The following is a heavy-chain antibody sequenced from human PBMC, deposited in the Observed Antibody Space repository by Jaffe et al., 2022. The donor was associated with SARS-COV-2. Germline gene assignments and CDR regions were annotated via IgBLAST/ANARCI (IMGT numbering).Heavy chain of an antibody. CDR2: ISYDGSNK. CDR1: GFTFSSYG. V-gene: IGHV3-30*18. J-gene: IGHJ6*02. CDR3: AKGGYSSSRYGEENYYYGMDV. D-gene: IGHD6-13*01. Sequence: QVQLVESGGGVVQPGRSLRLSCAASGFTFSSYGMHWVRQAPGKGLEWVAVISYDGSNKYYADSVKGRFTISRDNSKNTLYLQMNSLRAEDTAVYYCAKGGYSSSRYGEENYYYGMDVWGQGTTVTVSS.